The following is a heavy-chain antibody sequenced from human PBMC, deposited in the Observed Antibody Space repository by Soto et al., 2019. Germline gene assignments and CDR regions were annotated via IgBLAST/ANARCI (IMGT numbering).Heavy chain of an antibody. CDR2: ISGSGGST. CDR3: AKEALGGATSDY. Sequence: EVQLLESGGGLVQPGGSLRLSCAASGFTFTTYAMNWVRQAPGKGLEWVSAISGSGGSTYYADSVKGRFTISRDNTKNTLYLQMNSLRAEDTAVYYCAKEALGGATSDYWGQGTLVTVSS. V-gene: IGHV3-23*01. CDR1: GFTFTTYA. J-gene: IGHJ4*02. D-gene: IGHD1-26*01.